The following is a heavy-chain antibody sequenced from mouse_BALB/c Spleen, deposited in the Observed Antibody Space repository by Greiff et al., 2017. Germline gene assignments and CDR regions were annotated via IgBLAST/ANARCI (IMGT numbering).Heavy chain of an antibody. CDR3: ARGDLYAMDY. Sequence: EVHLVESGGGLVQPGGSLRLSCATSGFTFTDYYMSWVRQPPGKALEWLGFIRNKANGYTTEYSASVKGRITISRDNSQSILYLQMNTLRAEDSATYCCARGDLYAMDYWGQGTSVTVSS. CDR1: GFTFTDYY. V-gene: IGHV7-3*02. J-gene: IGHJ4*01. CDR2: IRNKANGYTT.